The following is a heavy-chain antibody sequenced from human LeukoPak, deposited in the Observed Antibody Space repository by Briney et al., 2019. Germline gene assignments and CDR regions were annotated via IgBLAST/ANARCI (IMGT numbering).Heavy chain of an antibody. Sequence: PSETLSLTCTVSGGFLSSYYWRWLRQPPGKGLEWIGNVNYSGSTNYSPSLKSRVTISVDTSKNQLSLRLSSVTAADTAVYYCARRRYSYGFNYGMDVWGQGTTVTVSS. J-gene: IGHJ6*02. V-gene: IGHV4-59*08. CDR3: ARRRYSYGFNYGMDV. D-gene: IGHD5-18*01. CDR2: VNYSGST. CDR1: GGFLSSYY.